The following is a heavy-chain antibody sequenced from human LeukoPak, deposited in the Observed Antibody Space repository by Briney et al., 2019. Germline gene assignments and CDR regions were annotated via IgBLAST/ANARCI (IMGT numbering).Heavy chain of an antibody. CDR2: IIPIFGTA. Sequence: SVKVSCKASGGTFSSYAISWVRQAPGQGLEWMGGIIPIFGTANYAQKFQGRVTITTDESTSTAYMELSSLRSEDTAVYYCARSEYYYDSSGYYHNWFDPWGQGTLVTVSS. CDR1: GGTFSSYA. V-gene: IGHV1-69*05. D-gene: IGHD3-22*01. CDR3: ARSEYYYDSSGYYHNWFDP. J-gene: IGHJ5*02.